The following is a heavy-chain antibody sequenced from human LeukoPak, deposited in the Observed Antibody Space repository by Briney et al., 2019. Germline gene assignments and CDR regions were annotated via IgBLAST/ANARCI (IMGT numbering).Heavy chain of an antibody. V-gene: IGHV1-8*01. D-gene: IGHD7-27*01. CDR1: GYTFTSYD. Sequence: ATVKVSCKASGYTFTSYDFNWVRQAPGQRPEWMGWMSPNSGDTGYAQKFQDRVTMTRNTSISTAYMELSSLRSDDTAVYYCARGPPNWGYDYWGPGTLVTVSS. J-gene: IGHJ4*02. CDR2: MSPNSGDT. CDR3: ARGPPNWGYDY.